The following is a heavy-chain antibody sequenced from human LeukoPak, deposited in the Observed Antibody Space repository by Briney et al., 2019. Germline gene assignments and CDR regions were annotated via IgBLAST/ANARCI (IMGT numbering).Heavy chain of an antibody. CDR1: GYTFTSYG. CDR3: ARDWYCSGGSCYDVFDI. V-gene: IGHV1-18*01. CDR2: ISAYNDNP. D-gene: IGHD2-15*01. J-gene: IGHJ3*02. Sequence: ASVKVSCTASGYTFTSYGISWVRQAPGPGLEWMGWISAYNDNPNYAQKLQGRVTMTADTSTTTAYMELRSLRSDDTAVYYCARDWYCSGGSCYDVFDIWGQGTMVTVSS.